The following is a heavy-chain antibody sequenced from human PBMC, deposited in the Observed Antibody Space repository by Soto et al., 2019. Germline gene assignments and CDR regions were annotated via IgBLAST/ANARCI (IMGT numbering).Heavy chain of an antibody. CDR1: GFTFSNYA. CDR3: AKDSYGSGIHFYYYYDMDV. D-gene: IGHD3-10*01. V-gene: IGHV3-23*01. J-gene: IGHJ6*03. CDR2: ISGSSGTT. Sequence: EVQLLESGGGLVQPGGSLRLSCAASGFTFSNYAMSWVRQAPGKGLEWVSGISGSSGTTYYADSVKGRFTISRDNSKNTLFLQMNILRAEDRAVYYCAKDSYGSGIHFYYYYDMDVWGKGTTVTVSS.